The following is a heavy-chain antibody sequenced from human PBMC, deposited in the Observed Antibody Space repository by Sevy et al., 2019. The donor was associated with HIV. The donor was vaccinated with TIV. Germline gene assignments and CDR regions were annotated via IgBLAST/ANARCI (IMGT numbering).Heavy chain of an antibody. Sequence: GGSLRLSCAGSGFIFSTYAMTWVRQAPGKGLEWVSSIGGSGGSTYYEDSVKGRFTISRDNSNNMIDLEMNSLRAEDTAVYYFAKENRDCFQWGQGTLVTVSS. D-gene: IGHD2-15*01. V-gene: IGHV3-23*01. CDR2: IGGSGGST. CDR3: AKENRDCFQ. J-gene: IGHJ4*02. CDR1: GFIFSTYA.